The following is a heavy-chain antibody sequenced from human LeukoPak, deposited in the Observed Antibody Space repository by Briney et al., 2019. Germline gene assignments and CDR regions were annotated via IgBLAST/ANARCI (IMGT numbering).Heavy chain of an antibody. CDR1: GGSISSYY. CDR3: ARHVTVHYSSFDY. J-gene: IGHJ4*02. Sequence: SETLSLTCTVSGGSISSYYWSWFRQPPGKGLEWIGYIYYSGSTNYNPSLKSRVTISVDTSKKQFSLNLTSVTAADTAVYYCARHVTVHYSSFDYWGQGTLVTVSS. D-gene: IGHD2-15*01. V-gene: IGHV4-59*08. CDR2: IYYSGST.